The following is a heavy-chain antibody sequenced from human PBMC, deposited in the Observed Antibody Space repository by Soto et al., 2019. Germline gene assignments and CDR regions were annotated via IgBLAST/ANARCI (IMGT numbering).Heavy chain of an antibody. J-gene: IGHJ4*02. CDR2: IIPIFGTA. D-gene: IGHD5-18*01. V-gene: IGHV1-69*12. CDR1: GGTFSSYA. CDR3: AREVLGEVRSYGHFDY. Sequence: QVQLVQSGAEVKKPGSSVKVSCKASGGTFSSYAISWVRQAPGQGLEWMGGIIPIFGTANYAQKFRGRVTITADESTSTAYMELSSLRSEDTAVYYCAREVLGEVRSYGHFDYWGQGTLVTVSS.